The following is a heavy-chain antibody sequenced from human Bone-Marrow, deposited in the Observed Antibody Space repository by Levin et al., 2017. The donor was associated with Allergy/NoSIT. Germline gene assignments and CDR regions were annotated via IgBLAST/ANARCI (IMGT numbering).Heavy chain of an antibody. CDR3: ARDSHRNSFDY. V-gene: IGHV3-30-3*01. CDR2: ISYDGSNK. J-gene: IGHJ4*02. Sequence: GGSLRLSCAASGFTFSSYAMHWVRQAPGKGLEWVAVISYDGSNKYYADSVKGRFTISRDNSKNTLYLQMNSLRAEDTAVYYCARDSHRNSFDYWGQGTLVTVSS. CDR1: GFTFSSYA.